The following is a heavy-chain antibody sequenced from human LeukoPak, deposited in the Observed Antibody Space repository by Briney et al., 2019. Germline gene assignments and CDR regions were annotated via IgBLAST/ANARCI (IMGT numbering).Heavy chain of an antibody. D-gene: IGHD1-7*01. CDR1: GGSISSSNYY. J-gene: IGHJ3*02. CDR2: IYYSGST. V-gene: IGHV4-39*06. CDR3: ARLITGTTTAFDI. Sequence: SETLSLTCAVSGGSISSSNYYWGWIRQPPGKGLEWIGSIYYSGSTYYNPSLKSRVTISVDTSKNQFPLKLSSVTAADTAVYYCARLITGTTTAFDIWGQGTMVTVSS.